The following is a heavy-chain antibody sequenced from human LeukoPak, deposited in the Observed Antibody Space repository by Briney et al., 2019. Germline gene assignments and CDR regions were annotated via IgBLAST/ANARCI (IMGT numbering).Heavy chain of an antibody. V-gene: IGHV3-53*01. CDR1: GFTVSSNY. J-gene: IGHJ5*02. CDR3: ARDRYYDSSGYPT. Sequence: GGSLRLSCAASGFTVSSNYMSWVRQAPGKGLEWVSVIYSGGSTYYADSVKGRFTISRDNSKNTLYLQMNSLRAEDTAVYYCARDRYYDSSGYPTWGQGTLVTVSS. CDR2: IYSGGST. D-gene: IGHD3-22*01.